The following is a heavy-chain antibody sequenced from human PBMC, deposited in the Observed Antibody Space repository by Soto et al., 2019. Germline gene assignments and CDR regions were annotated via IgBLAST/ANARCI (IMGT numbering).Heavy chain of an antibody. J-gene: IGHJ4*02. D-gene: IGHD3-9*01. CDR3: ARHSPDFDWLSQFDY. Sequence: SETLSLTCTVSGGSTSSYYWSWIRQTPGKGLEWIGYIFYFGSTNYNPSLKSRVTLSIDTSKNQLSLKLSSVTAADTAVYYCARHSPDFDWLSQFDYWGQGTLVTVSS. CDR2: IFYFGST. CDR1: GGSTSSYY. V-gene: IGHV4-59*08.